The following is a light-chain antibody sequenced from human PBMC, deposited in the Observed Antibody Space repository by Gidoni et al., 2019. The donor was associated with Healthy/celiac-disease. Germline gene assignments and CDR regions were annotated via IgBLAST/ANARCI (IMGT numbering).Light chain of an antibody. CDR1: ALPKQY. CDR2: KDS. J-gene: IGLJ2*01. CDR3: QSADSSGTIEV. Sequence: SYELTQQPSVSVSPGQTARITCSGDALPKQYAYWYQQKPGQAPVLVIYKDSERPSGIPERFSGSSSGTTVTLTISGVQAEDEADYYCQSADSSGTIEVFGGGTKLTVL. V-gene: IGLV3-25*03.